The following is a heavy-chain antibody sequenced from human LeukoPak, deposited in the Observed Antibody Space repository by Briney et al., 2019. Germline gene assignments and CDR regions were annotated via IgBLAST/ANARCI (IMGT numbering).Heavy chain of an antibody. CDR1: GYTFTGYY. Sequence: ASVKVSCKASGYTFTGYYMHWVRQAPGQGLEWMGWINPNSGGTNYAQKFQGRVTMTRDTSISTAYMELSRLRSDDTAVYYCARGVVVVPAATNPEYYFDYWGQGTLVTVSS. V-gene: IGHV1-2*02. CDR2: INPNSGGT. J-gene: IGHJ4*02. D-gene: IGHD2-2*01. CDR3: ARGVVVVPAATNPEYYFDY.